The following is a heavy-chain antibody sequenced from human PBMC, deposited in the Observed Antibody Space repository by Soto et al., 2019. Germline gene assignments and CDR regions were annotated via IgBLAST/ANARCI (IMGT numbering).Heavy chain of an antibody. CDR3: ARDWYYDSSGYLSHWFDP. CDR1: GYTFTSYG. D-gene: IGHD3-22*01. Sequence: GASVKVSCKASGYTFTSYGISWVRQAPGQGLEWMGWISAYNGNTNYAQKLQGRVTMTTDTSTSTAYMELRSLRSDDTAVYYCARDWYYDSSGYLSHWFDPWGQGTLVTVSS. CDR2: ISAYNGNT. V-gene: IGHV1-18*01. J-gene: IGHJ5*02.